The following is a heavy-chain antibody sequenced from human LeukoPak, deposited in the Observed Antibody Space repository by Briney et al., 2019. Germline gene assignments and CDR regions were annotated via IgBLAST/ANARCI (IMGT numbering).Heavy chain of an antibody. J-gene: IGHJ4*02. CDR2: ISTSDTTI. D-gene: IGHD6-13*01. CDR1: GFTFSSYK. V-gene: IGHV3-48*03. CDR3: ARGGGSSWCLDC. Sequence: GGSLRLSCAASGFTFSSYKMNWVRQAPGKGLEWVSYISTSDTTIYYVDSVKGRFTISRDNAKNSLYLQMNSLRVEDTAVYYCARGGGSSWCLDCWGQGTLVTVSS.